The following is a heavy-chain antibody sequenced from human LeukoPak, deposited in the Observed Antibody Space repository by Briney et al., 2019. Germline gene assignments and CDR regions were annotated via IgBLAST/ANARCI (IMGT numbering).Heavy chain of an antibody. CDR2: ISDSSSLT. V-gene: IGHV3-48*02. D-gene: IGHD2-2*01. CDR3: ARRILGYCSSASCSYFGDY. J-gene: IGHJ4*02. CDR1: GFTFSSFG. Sequence: GGSLRLSCAASGFTFSSFGMNWVRQAPGKGLEWVSYISDSSSLTYYADSVRGRFTISRDNAKNSLSLQLNSLRDEDTAVYYCARRILGYCSSASCSYFGDYWGQGTLVTVSS.